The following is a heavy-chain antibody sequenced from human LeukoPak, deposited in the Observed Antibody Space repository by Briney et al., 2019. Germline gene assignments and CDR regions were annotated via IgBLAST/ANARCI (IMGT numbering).Heavy chain of an antibody. J-gene: IGHJ4*02. CDR2: ISYDGSNK. CDR3: ARDEEVYLQYPAYYFDY. Sequence: GGSLRLSCAASGFTFSSYAMHWVRQAPGKGLEWVAVISYDGSNKYYADSVKGRFTISRDNSKNTLYLQMNSLRAEDTAVYYCARDEEVYLQYPAYYFDYWGQGTLVTVSS. CDR1: GFTFSSYA. V-gene: IGHV3-30-3*01. D-gene: IGHD2-2*02.